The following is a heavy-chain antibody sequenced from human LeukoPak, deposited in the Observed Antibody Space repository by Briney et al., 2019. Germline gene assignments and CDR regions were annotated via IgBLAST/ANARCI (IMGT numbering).Heavy chain of an antibody. CDR1: GFTFTSSA. CDR3: TTGYTSASHDGY. V-gene: IGHV3-15*06. Sequence: SCKASGFTFTSSAVHWVRQAPGKGLEWVGLIKRRTDGGTSNYAAPVKGRFAISRDDSEDTLFLQMDSLKSEDTGVYYCTTGYTSASHDGYWGQGTLVTVSS. CDR2: IKRRTDGGTS. J-gene: IGHJ4*02. D-gene: IGHD2-15*01.